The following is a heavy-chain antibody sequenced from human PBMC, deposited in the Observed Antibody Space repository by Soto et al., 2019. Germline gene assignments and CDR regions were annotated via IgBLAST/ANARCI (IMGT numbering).Heavy chain of an antibody. CDR3: ARAVAGVYYYYGMDV. J-gene: IGHJ6*02. Sequence: ASVKVSCKASGYTFTSYGISWVRQAPGQGLEWMGWISAYNGNTNYAQKLQGRVTMTTDTSTSTAYMELRSLRSDDAAVYYCARAVAGVYYYYGMDVWGQGTTVTVSS. CDR2: ISAYNGNT. CDR1: GYTFTSYG. D-gene: IGHD6-19*01. V-gene: IGHV1-18*01.